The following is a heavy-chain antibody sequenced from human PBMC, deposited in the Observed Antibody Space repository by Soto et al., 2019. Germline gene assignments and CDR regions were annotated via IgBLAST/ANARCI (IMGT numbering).Heavy chain of an antibody. Sequence: QLQLQESGSGLVKPSQTLSLTCAVSGGSISSGGYSGSWIRQPPGKGLEGIGYIYHSGSTDYNPSLKSRVTMSVDLSMHQFSHKLSSVTAADMAVYYWARTPHRWRQVTLVTVSS. V-gene: IGHV4-30-2*01. J-gene: IGHJ5*02. CDR3: ARTPHR. CDR1: GGSISSGGYS. CDR2: IYHSGST.